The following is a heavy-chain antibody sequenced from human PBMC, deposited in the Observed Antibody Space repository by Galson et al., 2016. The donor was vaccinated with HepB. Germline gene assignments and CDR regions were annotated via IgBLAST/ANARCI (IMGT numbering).Heavy chain of an antibody. CDR2: INPGNGKT. V-gene: IGHV1-3*01. Sequence: SVKVSCKASGYIFTNFAVQWVRQAPGQRPEWMGWINPGNGKTKFSQNFQGTITILRDTSASTAYMELSHLRSEDTAIYYCARALGDFWGPGTLVTVSS. CDR3: ARALGDF. CDR1: GYIFTNFA. J-gene: IGHJ4*02. D-gene: IGHD2-21*01.